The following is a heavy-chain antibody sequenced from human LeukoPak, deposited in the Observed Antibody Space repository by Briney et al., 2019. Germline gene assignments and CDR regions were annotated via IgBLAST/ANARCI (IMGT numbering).Heavy chain of an antibody. Sequence: GGSLRLSCAASGFTFRSYWMSWVRQAPGKGLEWVANINQDGSEKNFVDSVKGRFSISRDNAKNSLYLQMNSLRAEDTAVYYCARLRVRPAEMTTVSTFDNWGQGTLVTVSS. CDR3: ARLRVRPAEMTTVSTFDN. CDR2: INQDGSEK. CDR1: GFTFRSYW. V-gene: IGHV3-7*01. D-gene: IGHD4-17*01. J-gene: IGHJ4*02.